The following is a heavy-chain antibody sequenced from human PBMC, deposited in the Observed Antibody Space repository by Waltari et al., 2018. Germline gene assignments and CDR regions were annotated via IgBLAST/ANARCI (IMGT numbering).Heavy chain of an antibody. D-gene: IGHD1-26*01. J-gene: IGHJ4*02. Sequence: EVQLLESGGGLVQPGGSLRLSCAASGFTFSSYASGWVRQAPGKGLEWVSAILGSGGSPYYADSVKGRFTISRDNSKNTLYLQMNSLRAEDTAVYYCAKSPEVGAINFDYWGQGTLVTVSS. CDR1: GFTFSSYA. CDR2: ILGSGGSP. CDR3: AKSPEVGAINFDY. V-gene: IGHV3-23*01.